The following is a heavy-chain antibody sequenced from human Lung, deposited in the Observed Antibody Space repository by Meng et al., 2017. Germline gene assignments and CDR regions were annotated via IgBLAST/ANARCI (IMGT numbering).Heavy chain of an antibody. J-gene: IGHJ6*01. V-gene: IGHV4-61*02. CDR2: IYTTGDT. D-gene: IGHD3-16*02. CDR1: GASINNGDYY. Sequence: LRLSCTVSGASINNGDYYWSWIRQPAGKGLEWIGRIYTTGDTNYNPSLKNRVTISIDTSKNQFSLKLTSVTAADTAVYYCAKEGYDARLVLGEFSLVGYGMDVWGQGNTV. CDR3: AKEGYDARLVLGEFSLVGYGMDV.